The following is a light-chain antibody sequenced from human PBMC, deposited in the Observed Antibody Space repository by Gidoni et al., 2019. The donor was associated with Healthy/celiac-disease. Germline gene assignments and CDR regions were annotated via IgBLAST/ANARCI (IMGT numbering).Light chain of an antibody. V-gene: IGKV3-15*01. CDR2: GAF. J-gene: IGKJ4*01. CDR3: QQYNNWLT. CDR1: QSVSSK. Sequence: EIVLTQSPATLSVSPGERATLSCRASQSVSSKLVWYQQKPGQAPRLLIYGAFTRASGIPARFSGSGSGTEFTLTISSLQSEDFAVYYCQQYNNWLTFGGGTKVEIK.